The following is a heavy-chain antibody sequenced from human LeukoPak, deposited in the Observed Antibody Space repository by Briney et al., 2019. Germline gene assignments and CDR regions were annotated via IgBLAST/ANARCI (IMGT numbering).Heavy chain of an antibody. CDR3: ARSMNYYDSSGYYDEYFQH. CDR2: IYTSGST. J-gene: IGHJ1*01. V-gene: IGHV4-4*07. D-gene: IGHD3-22*01. Sequence: SETLSLTCTVSGGSISSYYWSWIRQPAGKGLEWIGRIYTSGSTNYNPSLKSRVTMSVDTSKNQFSLKLSSVTAADTAVYYCARSMNYYDSSGYYDEYFQHWGQGTLVTVSS. CDR1: GGSISSYY.